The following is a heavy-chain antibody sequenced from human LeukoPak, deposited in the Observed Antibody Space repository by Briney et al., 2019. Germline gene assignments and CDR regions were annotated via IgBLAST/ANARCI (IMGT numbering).Heavy chain of an antibody. CDR2: IHTSGST. CDR1: GGSISSYY. J-gene: IGHJ5*02. CDR3: ARLGYCSGGSCRSDNWFDP. D-gene: IGHD2-15*01. V-gene: IGHV4-4*07. Sequence: SETLSLTCTVSGGSISSYYWSWIRQPAGKGLEWIGRIHTSGSTNYNPSLKSRVTMSVDTSKNQFSLKLSSVTAADTAVYYCARLGYCSGGSCRSDNWFDPWGQGTLVTVSS.